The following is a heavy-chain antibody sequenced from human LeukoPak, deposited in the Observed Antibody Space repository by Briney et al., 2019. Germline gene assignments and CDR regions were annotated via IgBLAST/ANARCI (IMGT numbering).Heavy chain of an antibody. V-gene: IGHV4-39*01. CDR1: GGSISSSSYY. J-gene: IGHJ5*02. D-gene: IGHD6-19*01. Sequence: SETLSLTCTVSGGSISSSSYYWGWIRQPPGKGLEWIGSIYYSGSTYYNPSLKSRVTISVDTSKNQFSLKLSSVTAADTAVYYCARPHRYSSGWYNTYWFDPWGQGTLVTVSS. CDR2: IYYSGST. CDR3: ARPHRYSSGWYNTYWFDP.